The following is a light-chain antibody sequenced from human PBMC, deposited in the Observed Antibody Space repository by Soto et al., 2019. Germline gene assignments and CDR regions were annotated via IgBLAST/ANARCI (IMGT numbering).Light chain of an antibody. CDR1: SSDVGGYNY. CDR3: SSYTYSSTVI. V-gene: IGLV2-14*01. J-gene: IGLJ2*01. Sequence: QSALTQPASVSGSPGQSITISCTGTSSDVGGYNYVSWYQQHPGKAPKLMIYDVSNRPSGVSNRFSGSKSGNTASLTISGHQAEDEADYYCSSYTYSSTVIFGGGTKLTVL. CDR2: DVS.